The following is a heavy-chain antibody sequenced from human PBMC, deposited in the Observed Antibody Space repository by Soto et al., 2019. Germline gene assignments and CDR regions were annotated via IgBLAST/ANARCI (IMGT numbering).Heavy chain of an antibody. Sequence: QVHLVQSGAEVQEPGSSVKVSCRTSGGTINKYAVNWVRQAPGQGLEWMGRAIPMLETSKIAQKFRGRVTISADNSTGTAYVVVNSLKSEETAVYYSATDVARHGSSAGAFDSWGQGTVVTVSS. CDR1: GGTINKYA. V-gene: IGHV1-69*08. D-gene: IGHD3-10*01. CDR3: ATDVARHGSSAGAFDS. J-gene: IGHJ4*02. CDR2: AIPMLETS.